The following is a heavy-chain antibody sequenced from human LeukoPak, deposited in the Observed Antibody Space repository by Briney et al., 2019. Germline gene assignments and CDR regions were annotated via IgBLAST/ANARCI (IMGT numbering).Heavy chain of an antibody. CDR2: LNSDGSST. CDR3: AREYYYNIDV. Sequence: GGSLRLSCAASGFTFGTHWMHWVRQAPGKGLVWVSRLNSDGSSTHYAGSVQGRFTISRDNAKNTLYLQMNSLRAEDTAVYYCAREYYYNIDVWGQGTAVTVSS. J-gene: IGHJ6*02. V-gene: IGHV3-74*01. CDR1: GFTFGTHW.